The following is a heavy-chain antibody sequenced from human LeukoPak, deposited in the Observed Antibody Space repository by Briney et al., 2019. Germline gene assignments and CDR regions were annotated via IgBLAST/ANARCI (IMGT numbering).Heavy chain of an antibody. CDR1: GFTFSNYE. D-gene: IGHD5-18*01. J-gene: IGHJ4*02. CDR2: ISSSGTTI. CDR3: ARGDYGGYSYGYYFDY. Sequence: GGSLRLSRAGSGFTFSNYEMNWVRQAPGKGLEWVSHISSSGTTIYYVDSVKGRFTISRDNAKNSLYLQMNSLRAEDTAVYYCARGDYGGYSYGYYFDYWGQGTLVTVSS. V-gene: IGHV3-48*03.